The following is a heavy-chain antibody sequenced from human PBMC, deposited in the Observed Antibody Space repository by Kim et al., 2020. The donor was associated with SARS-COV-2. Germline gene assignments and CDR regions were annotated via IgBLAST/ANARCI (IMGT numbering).Heavy chain of an antibody. CDR3: ARHVLGGVGAVRSDAFDI. CDR1: GGSISSSSYY. V-gene: IGHV4-39*01. J-gene: IGHJ3*02. Sequence: SETLSLTCTVSGGSISSSSYYWGWIRQPPGKGLEWIGSIHYSGSTYYNPSLKRRVTISVDTSKNYFSLKRSSVTAADTAVYYCARHVLGGVGAVRSDAFDIWGQGTMVTVSS. CDR2: IHYSGST. D-gene: IGHD1-26*01.